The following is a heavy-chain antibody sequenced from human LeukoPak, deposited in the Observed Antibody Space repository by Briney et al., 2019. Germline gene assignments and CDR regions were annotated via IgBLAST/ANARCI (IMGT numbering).Heavy chain of an antibody. D-gene: IGHD3-22*01. CDR3: AKDSSGYYYVGILDAFDI. J-gene: IGHJ3*02. V-gene: IGHV3-23*01. CDR2: ISGSGGST. CDR1: GFTFSSYA. Sequence: VGSLRLSCAASGFTFSSYAMSWVRQAPGKGLEWVSAISGSGGSTYYADSVKGRFTISRDNSKNTLYLQMNSLRAEDTAVYYCAKDSSGYYYVGILDAFDIWGQGTMVTVSS.